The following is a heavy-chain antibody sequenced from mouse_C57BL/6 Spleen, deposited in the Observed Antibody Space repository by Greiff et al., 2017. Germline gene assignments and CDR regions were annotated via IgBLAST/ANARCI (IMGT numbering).Heavy chain of an antibody. V-gene: IGHV1-62-2*01. CDR3: AGHEVDSYPYYYAMDY. J-gene: IGHJ4*01. Sequence: QVQLQQSGAELVKPGASVKLSCKASGYTFTEYTIHWVKQRSGQGLEWIGWFYPGSGSIKYNEKFKDKATLTADKSSSTVYMELSRLTSEDSAVYFCAGHEVDSYPYYYAMDYWGQGTSVTVSS. D-gene: IGHD2-12*01. CDR2: FYPGSGSI. CDR1: GYTFTEYT.